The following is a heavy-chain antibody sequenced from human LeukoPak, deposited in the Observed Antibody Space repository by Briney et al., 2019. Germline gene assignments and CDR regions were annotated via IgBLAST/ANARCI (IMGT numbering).Heavy chain of an antibody. V-gene: IGHV3-33*06. CDR1: GFTLSNYG. CDR3: AQDRYNGYLAQ. Sequence: PGGSLRLSCAASGFTLSNYGMHWVRQAPGKGLEWVAIIFYDGNTKYYADSVRGRFTISRDNSKNTLYLQMNSLRAEDTALYFCAQDRYNGYLAQWGQGTLVTVSP. D-gene: IGHD5-12*01. CDR2: IFYDGNTK. J-gene: IGHJ4*02.